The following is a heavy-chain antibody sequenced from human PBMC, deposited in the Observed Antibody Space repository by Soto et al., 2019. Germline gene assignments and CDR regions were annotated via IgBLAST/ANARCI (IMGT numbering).Heavy chain of an antibody. J-gene: IGHJ6*02. Sequence: GASVKVSCKASGYTLTSYAMHWVRQAPGQRLEWMGWINAGNGNTKYSQKFQGRVTITRDTSASTAYMELSSLRSEDTAVYYCASVSHCSSTSCYTYYYGMDVWGQGTTVTVSS. CDR2: INAGNGNT. CDR3: ASVSHCSSTSCYTYYYGMDV. D-gene: IGHD2-2*01. CDR1: GYTLTSYA. V-gene: IGHV1-3*01.